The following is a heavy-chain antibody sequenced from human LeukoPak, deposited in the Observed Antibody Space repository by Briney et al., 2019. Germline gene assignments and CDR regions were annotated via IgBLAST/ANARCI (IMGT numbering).Heavy chain of an antibody. CDR2: VLTSGTT. CDR1: GDSLGRDY. Sequence: PSETPSLTRTLPGDSLGRDYWSFIRQPARKGLEWIGRVLTSGTTWYNAPLTSRATMPVEASKHQFSLLLTSVASAHTAGLYRSRGDDYAGGGRNWFDPWSQGTLVTVSS. J-gene: IGHJ5*02. D-gene: IGHD4-23*01. CDR3: SRGDDYAGGGRNWFDP. V-gene: IGHV4-4*07.